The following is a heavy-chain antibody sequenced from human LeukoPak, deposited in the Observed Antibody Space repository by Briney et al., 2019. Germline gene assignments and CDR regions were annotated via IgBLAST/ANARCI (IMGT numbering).Heavy chain of an antibody. CDR3: AREDYGGNSRDYFDY. Sequence: PSETLSLTCTVSGGSISSSSYYWGWIRQPPGKGLEWIGSIYYSGSTYYNPSLKSRVTISVDTSKNQFSLKLSSVTAADTAVYYCAREDYGGNSRDYFDYWDQGTLATVSS. J-gene: IGHJ4*02. V-gene: IGHV4-39*02. CDR2: IYYSGST. D-gene: IGHD4-23*01. CDR1: GGSISSSSYY.